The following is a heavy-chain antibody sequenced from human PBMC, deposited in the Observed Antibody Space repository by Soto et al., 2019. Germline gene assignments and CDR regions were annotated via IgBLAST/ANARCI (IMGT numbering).Heavy chain of an antibody. CDR2: IDWDDDK. Sequence: SGPTLVNPTQTLTLTCTFSGFSLSTSGMCVSWIRQPPGKALEWLARIDWDDDKYYSTSLKTRLTISKDTSKNQVVLTMTNMDPVDTATYYCARVTYYYDSSGYGSYYFDYWGQGTLVTVSS. D-gene: IGHD3-22*01. CDR3: ARVTYYYDSSGYGSYYFDY. J-gene: IGHJ4*02. CDR1: GFSLSTSGMC. V-gene: IGHV2-70*11.